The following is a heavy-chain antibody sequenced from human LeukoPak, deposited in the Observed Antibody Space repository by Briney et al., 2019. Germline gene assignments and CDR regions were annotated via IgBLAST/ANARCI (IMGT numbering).Heavy chain of an antibody. CDR2: INHSGST. V-gene: IGHV4-34*01. J-gene: IGHJ4*02. CDR1: GGSFSGYY. Sequence: SETLSLTCAVYGGSFSGYYWSWIRQPPGKGLEWIGEINHSGSTNYNPSLKSRVTISVDMSKNQFSLKLSSVTAADTAVYYCARGRVSSSFGPIDYWGQGTLVTVSS. CDR3: ARGRVSSSFGPIDY. D-gene: IGHD6-13*01.